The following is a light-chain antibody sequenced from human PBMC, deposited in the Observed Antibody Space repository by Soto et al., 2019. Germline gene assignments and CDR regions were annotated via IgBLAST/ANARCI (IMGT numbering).Light chain of an antibody. CDR2: KVS. V-gene: IGKV2-30*01. CDR1: QSLLYSDGDTY. Sequence: VVMTQSPLSLPVTLGQPASISCRSSQSLLYSDGDTYLIWFHQRPGQSPRRLIYKVSDRDSGVPDRFSGSWSGTDFTLKISRVEAEDVGVYYCMQGTHWPYTCGQGTNLEIK. J-gene: IGKJ2*01. CDR3: MQGTHWPYT.